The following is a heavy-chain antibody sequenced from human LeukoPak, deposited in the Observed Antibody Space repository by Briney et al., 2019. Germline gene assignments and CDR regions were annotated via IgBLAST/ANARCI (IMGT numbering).Heavy chain of an antibody. CDR3: AKDRDCSGGSCRSEYFQH. Sequence: NWIRQPAGKGLEWVSAISGSGGSTYYADSVKGRFTISRDNSKNTLYLQMNSLRAEDTAVYYCAKDRDCSGGSCRSEYFQHWGQGTLVTVSS. D-gene: IGHD2-15*01. CDR2: ISGSGGST. J-gene: IGHJ1*01. V-gene: IGHV3-23*01.